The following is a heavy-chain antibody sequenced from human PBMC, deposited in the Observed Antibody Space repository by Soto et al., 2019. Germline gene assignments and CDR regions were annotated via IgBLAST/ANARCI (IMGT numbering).Heavy chain of an antibody. J-gene: IGHJ4*02. Sequence: SETLSLTCTVSDGSISSYYWGWIRQPPGKGLEWVGQIHYSGSTNYNPSLKSRVTISVDTSKNQFSLNLRSVTAADTALYFCARGTGGWYFDYWGQGTLVTVSS. CDR2: IHYSGST. D-gene: IGHD6-19*01. V-gene: IGHV4-59*01. CDR3: ARGTGGWYFDY. CDR1: DGSISSYY.